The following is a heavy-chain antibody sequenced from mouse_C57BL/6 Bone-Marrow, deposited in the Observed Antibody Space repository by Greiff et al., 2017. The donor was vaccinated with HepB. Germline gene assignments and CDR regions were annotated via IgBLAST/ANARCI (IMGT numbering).Heavy chain of an antibody. CDR2: IYPGGGYT. J-gene: IGHJ3*01. CDR1: GYTFTNYW. CDR3: STMVTYGAY. V-gene: IGHV1-63*01. D-gene: IGHD2-2*01. Sequence: QVHVKQSGAELVRPGTSVKMSCKASGYTFTNYWIGWAKQRPGHGLEWIGDIYPGGGYTNYNEKFKGKATLTADKSSSTAYMQFSSLTSEDSAIYTRSTMVTYGAYWGQGTLVTVSA.